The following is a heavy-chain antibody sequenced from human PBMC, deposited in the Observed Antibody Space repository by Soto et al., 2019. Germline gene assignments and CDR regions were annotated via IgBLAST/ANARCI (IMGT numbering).Heavy chain of an antibody. CDR1: GFTFSSYG. J-gene: IGHJ4*02. Sequence: QVQLVESGGGVVQPGRSLRLSCAASGFTFSSYGMHWVRQAQGKGLEWVAVISYDGSNKYYADSVKGRFTISRDNSKNTLYLQMNSLRAEDTAVYYYAKDHDRNYFDYWGQGTLVTVSS. D-gene: IGHD1-1*01. CDR3: AKDHDRNYFDY. V-gene: IGHV3-30*18. CDR2: ISYDGSNK.